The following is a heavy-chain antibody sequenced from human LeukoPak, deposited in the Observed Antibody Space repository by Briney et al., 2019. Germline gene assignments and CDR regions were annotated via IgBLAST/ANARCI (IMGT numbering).Heavy chain of an antibody. D-gene: IGHD6-6*01. J-gene: IGHJ4*02. V-gene: IGHV4-39*02. CDR2: IYYSGST. Sequence: SETLSLTCTVSGGSISSDNNYWGWIRQPPGKGLEWIGTIYYSGSTYYNPSLKSRVTISVDTSKNQFSLKLSSVTAADTAVYYCAREGAARNFDYWGQGILVTVSS. CDR3: AREGAARNFDY. CDR1: GGSISSDNNY.